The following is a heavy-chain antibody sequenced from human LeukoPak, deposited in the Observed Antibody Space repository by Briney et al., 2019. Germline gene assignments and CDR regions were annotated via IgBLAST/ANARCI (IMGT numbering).Heavy chain of an antibody. Sequence: GGSLRLSCAASGFTFSSYSMNWVRQAPGKGLEWVASIRSSSSYIYYADSVKGRFTISRDNSKNTLYLQMNSLRAEDTAVYYCAKVKPPEGATTSYFDYWGQGTLVTVSS. CDR3: AKVKPPEGATTSYFDY. CDR1: GFTFSSYS. D-gene: IGHD1-26*01. CDR2: IRSSSSYI. V-gene: IGHV3-21*04. J-gene: IGHJ4*02.